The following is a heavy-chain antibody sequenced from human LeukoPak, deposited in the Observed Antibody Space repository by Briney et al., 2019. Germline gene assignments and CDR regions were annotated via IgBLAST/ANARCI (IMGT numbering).Heavy chain of an antibody. CDR2: INHSGGT. D-gene: IGHD5-24*01. J-gene: IGHJ3*02. CDR1: GGSFSGYY. CDR3: ASWDGYNSRAFDI. V-gene: IGHV4-34*01. Sequence: SETLSLTCAVYGGSFSGYYWSWIRQPPGKGLEWIGEINHSGGTNYNPSLKSRVTISVDTSKNQFSLKLSSVTAADTAVYYCASWDGYNSRAFDIWGQGTMVTVSS.